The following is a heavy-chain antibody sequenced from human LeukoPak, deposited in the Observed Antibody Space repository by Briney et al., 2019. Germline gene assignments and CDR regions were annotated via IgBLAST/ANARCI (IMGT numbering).Heavy chain of an antibody. CDR2: IRYDSSDK. Sequence: PGGSLRLSCVASGFTFRTYGMHWVRQPPGQGLEWVAFIRYDSSDKYYADSVKGRFTISRDNSKNTLYLQVHSPRSEDTAVYYCAREPRGHYFEPWGQGTLVTVSS. D-gene: IGHD3-10*01. J-gene: IGHJ4*02. CDR1: GFTFRTYG. CDR3: AREPRGHYFEP. V-gene: IGHV3-30*02.